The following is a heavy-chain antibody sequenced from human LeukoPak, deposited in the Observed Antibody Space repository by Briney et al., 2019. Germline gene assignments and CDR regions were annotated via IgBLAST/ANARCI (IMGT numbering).Heavy chain of an antibody. Sequence: PSETLSLTCAVSGGSISSGGYSWSWIRQPPGKGLEWIGYIYYSGSTYYNPSLKSRVTISVDTSKNQFSLKLTSVTAADTAIYYCARLLAGPDSNFSSWYGPAGTDWGQGTLVTVSS. CDR2: IYYSGST. D-gene: IGHD6-13*01. J-gene: IGHJ4*02. CDR3: ARLLAGPDSNFSSWYGPAGTD. V-gene: IGHV4-30-4*07. CDR1: GGSISSGGYS.